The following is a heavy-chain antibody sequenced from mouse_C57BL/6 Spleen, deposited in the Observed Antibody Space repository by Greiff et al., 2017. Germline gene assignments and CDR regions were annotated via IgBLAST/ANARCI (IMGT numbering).Heavy chain of an antibody. CDR2: IWSGGST. CDR1: GFSLTSYG. D-gene: IGHD2-2*01. V-gene: IGHV2-2*01. CDR3: ARRNYGYDVGVWYAY. J-gene: IGHJ3*01. Sequence: VQLHQSGPGLVQPSQSLSLTCTVSGFSLTSYGVHWVRQSPGKGLEWLGVIWSGGSTDYNAAFISRLSISKDNSKGQVFFTMNSLQADDTAIYYCARRNYGYDVGVWYAYWGQGTLVTVSA.